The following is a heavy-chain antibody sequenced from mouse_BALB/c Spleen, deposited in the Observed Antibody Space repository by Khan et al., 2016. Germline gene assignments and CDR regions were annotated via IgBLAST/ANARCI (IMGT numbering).Heavy chain of an antibody. V-gene: IGHV3-8*02. J-gene: IGHJ2*01. Sequence: EVQLVESGPSLVKPSQTLSLTCSVTGDSITSGYWNWIRKFPGNKLEYMGYINYSGSTYYNPSLKRRISITRDTSKNQFYLQLNSVTTEDTATNYCTYYDSSGSFCDNWGEGTTRPVSS. CDR1: GDSITSGY. CDR3: TYYDSSGSFCDN. CDR2: INYSGST. D-gene: IGHD3-2*01.